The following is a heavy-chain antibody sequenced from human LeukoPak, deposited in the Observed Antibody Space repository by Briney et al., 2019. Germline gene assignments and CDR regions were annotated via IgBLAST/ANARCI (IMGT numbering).Heavy chain of an antibody. V-gene: IGHV1-69*06. CDR2: IIPIFGTA. Sequence: SVKVSCKASGYTFTSYYMHWVRQAPGQGLEWMGGIIPIFGTANYAQKFQGRVTITADKSTSTAYMELSSLRSEDTAVYYFARALMGMRPRWGYYYYYTDVWGKGTTVTVSS. CDR3: ARALMGMRPRWGYYYYYTDV. D-gene: IGHD4-23*01. CDR1: GYTFTSYY. J-gene: IGHJ6*03.